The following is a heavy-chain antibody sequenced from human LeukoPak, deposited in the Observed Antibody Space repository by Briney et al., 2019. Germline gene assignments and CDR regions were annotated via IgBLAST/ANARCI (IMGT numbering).Heavy chain of an antibody. V-gene: IGHV1-2*02. CDR1: GYTFTGYY. CDR3: ARGPSLVVVTAIPFDY. J-gene: IGHJ4*02. D-gene: IGHD2-21*02. Sequence: ASVKVSCKASGYTFTGYYMHWVRQAPGQGLEWMGWINPNSGGTNYAQKFQGRVTMTRDTSTSTVYMELSSLRSEDTAVYYCARGPSLVVVTAIPFDYWGQGTLVTVSS. CDR2: INPNSGGT.